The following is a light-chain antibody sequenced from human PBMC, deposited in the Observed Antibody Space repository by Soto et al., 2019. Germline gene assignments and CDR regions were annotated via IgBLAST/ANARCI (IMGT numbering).Light chain of an antibody. V-gene: IGKV3-15*01. Sequence: EIVMTQSPDTLSVSPGEGVTLYCRASQSVSSDLAWYQQKPGQSPRLLMYGASTRATDIPARFSGGGSGTEFTLTISSLQSEDVAIYYCQQYHDWPPITFGPGTKVEIE. J-gene: IGKJ3*01. CDR2: GAS. CDR3: QQYHDWPPIT. CDR1: QSVSSD.